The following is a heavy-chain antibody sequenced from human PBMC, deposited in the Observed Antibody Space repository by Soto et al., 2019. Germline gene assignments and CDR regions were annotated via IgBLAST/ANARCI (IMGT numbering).Heavy chain of an antibody. J-gene: IGHJ4*02. CDR2: INPIFGAA. V-gene: IGHV1-69*12. CDR1: GGTFSSYA. D-gene: IGHD1-26*01. Sequence: QVQLVQSGAEVKKPGSSVKVSCKASGGTFSSYAVSWVRQAPGQGLEWMGGINPIFGAANYAQKFQGRVTITADESTGTAYIELNNLRSEDTAVYYCAREGSGSYPEYWGQGTLVTVSS. CDR3: AREGSGSYPEY.